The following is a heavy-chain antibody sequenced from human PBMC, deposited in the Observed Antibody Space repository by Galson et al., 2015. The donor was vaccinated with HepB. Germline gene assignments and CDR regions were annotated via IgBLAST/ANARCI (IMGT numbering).Heavy chain of an antibody. CDR1: GFTFSTYA. CDR2: ISGSGGST. CDR3: AKSRSGSTSCYNY. V-gene: IGHV3-23*01. Sequence: SLRLSCAASGFTFSTYAMSWVRQAPGKGLEWVSGISGSGGSTYYADSVQGRFTISRDNSKNTLYLQMNSLRAEDTAVYYCAKSRSGSTSCYNYWGQGTLVTVSS. D-gene: IGHD2-2*02. J-gene: IGHJ4*02.